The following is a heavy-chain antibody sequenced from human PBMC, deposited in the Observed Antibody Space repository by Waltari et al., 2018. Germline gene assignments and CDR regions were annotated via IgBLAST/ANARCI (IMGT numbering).Heavy chain of an antibody. V-gene: IGHV3-21*01. CDR1: GFPFSSYT. CDR2: ISSYSDNI. D-gene: IGHD6-25*01. J-gene: IGHJ6*02. Sequence: EVQLVESGGGLVKPGGSLRLSCAASGFPFSSYTMSWVRQAPGKGLEWVSSISSYSDNIYYADSVKGRFTISRDNAKKSLYLQMNSLRAEDTAVYYCAVKAGMDVWGQGTTVTVSS. CDR3: AVKAGMDV.